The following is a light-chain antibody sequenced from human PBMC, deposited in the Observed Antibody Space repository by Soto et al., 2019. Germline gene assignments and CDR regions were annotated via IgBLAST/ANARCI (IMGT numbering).Light chain of an antibody. CDR1: QSISSW. V-gene: IGKV1-5*03. CDR3: QQYNSYQWT. CDR2: KAS. Sequence: IQMPESPSTLSASLGDRVTITCRASQSISSWLAWYQQKPGKAPKLLIYKASSLESGVPSRFSGSGSGTEFTLTISSLQPDDFAPYYCQQYNSYQWTFAQGTKVDIK. J-gene: IGKJ1*01.